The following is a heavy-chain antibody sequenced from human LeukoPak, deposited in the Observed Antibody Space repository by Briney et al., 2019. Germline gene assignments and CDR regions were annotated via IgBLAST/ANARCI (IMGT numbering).Heavy chain of an antibody. Sequence: GGSLRLSCAASGFTFSSYAMSWVRQAPGKGLEWVSAISGSGGSTYYADSVKGRFSISRDNSRNTLDLQMNSLRPDDTAIYFCAKAIWVAATSSWFSLDYWGQGTLVTVSS. J-gene: IGHJ4*02. V-gene: IGHV3-23*01. D-gene: IGHD3-10*01. CDR3: AKAIWVAATSSWFSLDY. CDR2: ISGSGGST. CDR1: GFTFSSYA.